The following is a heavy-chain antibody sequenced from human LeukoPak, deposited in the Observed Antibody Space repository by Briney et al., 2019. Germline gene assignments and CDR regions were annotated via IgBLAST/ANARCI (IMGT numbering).Heavy chain of an antibody. D-gene: IGHD4-17*01. V-gene: IGHV1-46*01. CDR3: ARDRVTTVTRYYFDY. Sequence: GASVKVSCKASGYTCTSYYMHWVRQAPGQGLEWMGIINPSGGSTSYAQKFQGRVTMTRDTSTSTVYMELSSLRSEDTAVYYCARDRVTTVTRYYFDYWGQGTLVTVSS. CDR1: GYTCTSYY. J-gene: IGHJ4*02. CDR2: INPSGGST.